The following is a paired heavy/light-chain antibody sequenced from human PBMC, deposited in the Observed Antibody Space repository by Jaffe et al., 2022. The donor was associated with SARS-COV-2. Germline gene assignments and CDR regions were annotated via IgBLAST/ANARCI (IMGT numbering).Light chain of an antibody. J-gene: IGKJ2*01. CDR1: QSVLYSSNNKNN. CDR2: WAS. V-gene: IGKV4-1*01. CDR3: QQYDSVPYT. Sequence: DIVMTQSPDSLAVSLGERATINCKSSQSVLYSSNNKNNLAWYQQKPGQPPKLLIYWASTRESGVPDRFSGSGSGTDFTLTISSLQAEDVAVYYCQQYDSVPYTFGQGTKLETK.
Heavy chain of an antibody. J-gene: IGHJ4*02. CDR1: GFTFSSYA. Sequence: EVQLLESGGGLVQPGGSLRLSCAASGFTFSSYAMSWVRQAPGKGLEWVSVINSNGGTTYYAGSVKGRFTISRDNSKNTLYLQMNSLRAEDTAVYYCAKGSGSSCYSPDDYWGQGTLVTVSS. V-gene: IGHV3-23*01. CDR3: AKGSGSSCYSPDDY. CDR2: INSNGGTT. D-gene: IGHD2-15*01.